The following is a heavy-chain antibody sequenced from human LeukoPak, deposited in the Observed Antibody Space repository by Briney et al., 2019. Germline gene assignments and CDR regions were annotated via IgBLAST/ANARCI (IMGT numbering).Heavy chain of an antibody. V-gene: IGHV4-39*01. Sequence: SETLSLTCTVSHDSISSSSYYWGWIRQPPGKGLEWIGSIYYSGSTYYNPSLKSRVTISVDTSKNQFSLKLSSVTAADTAVYYCASQEMGLGWFDPWGQGTLVTVSS. D-gene: IGHD2-8*01. CDR1: HDSISSSSYY. CDR3: ASQEMGLGWFDP. CDR2: IYYSGST. J-gene: IGHJ5*02.